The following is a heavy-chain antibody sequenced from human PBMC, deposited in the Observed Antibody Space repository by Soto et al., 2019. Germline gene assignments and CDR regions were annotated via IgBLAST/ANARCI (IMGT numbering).Heavy chain of an antibody. V-gene: IGHV1-18*01. CDR3: ARGGPRRTAPGFPVGPVDY. D-gene: IGHD5-18*01. J-gene: IGHJ4*02. CDR1: GYTLTNYA. Sequence: ASVKVSCKASGYTLTNYAMHWVRPAPRQKLEWVGWISAYNGNTNYAQKLQGRVTMTTDTSTSTAYMELRSLRSDDTAVYYCARGGPRRTAPGFPVGPVDYWGQGTLVTVSS. CDR2: ISAYNGNT.